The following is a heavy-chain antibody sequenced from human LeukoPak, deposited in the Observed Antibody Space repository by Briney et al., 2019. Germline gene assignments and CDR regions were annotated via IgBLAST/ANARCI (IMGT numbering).Heavy chain of an antibody. J-gene: IGHJ4*02. Sequence: GSLRLSCAASGFTFSSYSMNWVRQAPGKGLEWVSYISSSSSTIYYADSVKGRFTISRDNAKNSLYLQMNSLRAEDTAVYYCTSRGFGELQKSYNYWGQGALVTVSS. V-gene: IGHV3-48*01. D-gene: IGHD3-10*01. CDR3: TSRGFGELQKSYNY. CDR1: GFTFSSYS. CDR2: ISSSSSTI.